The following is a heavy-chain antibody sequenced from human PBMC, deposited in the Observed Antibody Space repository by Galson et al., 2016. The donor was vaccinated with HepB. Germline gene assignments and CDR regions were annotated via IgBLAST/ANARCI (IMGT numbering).Heavy chain of an antibody. V-gene: IGHV3-9*01. Sequence: SLRLSCAVSGFTFDDYAMHWVRQAPGKGLEWVSSISWDSGNIGYVDSVKGRFTISRDNAKNSLYLQMNSLRTEDTAIYYCAKDKARPNQKYYKYGMDVWGQGTPVTVSS. CDR2: ISWDSGNI. CDR3: AKDKARPNQKYYKYGMDV. J-gene: IGHJ6*02. CDR1: GFTFDDYA.